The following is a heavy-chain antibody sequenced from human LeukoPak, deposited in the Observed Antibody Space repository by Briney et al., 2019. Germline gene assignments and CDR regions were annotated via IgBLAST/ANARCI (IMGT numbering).Heavy chain of an antibody. D-gene: IGHD4-17*01. CDR1: GDSFSSHY. CDR3: ARDLVTVTKGFDI. Sequence: SETLSLTCAVSGDSFSSHYWTWIRQPPGRGLEWIGYISYIGTTNYNPSLKSRVTISIDTSKNQFSLKLSSVTTADAAVYYCARDLVTVTKGFDIWGLGTMVSVSS. J-gene: IGHJ3*02. V-gene: IGHV4-59*11. CDR2: ISYIGTT.